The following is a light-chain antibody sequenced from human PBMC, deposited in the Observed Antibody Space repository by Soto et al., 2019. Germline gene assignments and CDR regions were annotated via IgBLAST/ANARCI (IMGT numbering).Light chain of an antibody. V-gene: IGKV1-17*01. Sequence: DIQMTQSPSSLSASVGDRVTITCRASPGIRTDLAWYQQRPGQAPKRLIYAASSLQSGVPSRFSGSGSGTEFPLTIRRLRPEDFAIYYCLQHNRYPHTFGLGTKVEIK. CDR3: LQHNRYPHT. CDR1: PGIRTD. CDR2: AAS. J-gene: IGKJ1*01.